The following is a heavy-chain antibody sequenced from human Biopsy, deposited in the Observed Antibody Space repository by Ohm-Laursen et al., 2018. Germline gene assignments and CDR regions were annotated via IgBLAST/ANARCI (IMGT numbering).Heavy chain of an antibody. CDR2: IYYHNGRS. J-gene: IGHJ4*02. Sequence: TLSLTCTVSGGSISGYYWTWIRQSPGKGLEWIGYIYYHNGRSSYNPSLKSRATISVDTSKNQFSLKVISVTAADTAVYYCARLTGDPSYWGQGILVTVSS. V-gene: IGHV4-59*01. CDR1: GGSISGYY. D-gene: IGHD7-27*01. CDR3: ARLTGDPSY.